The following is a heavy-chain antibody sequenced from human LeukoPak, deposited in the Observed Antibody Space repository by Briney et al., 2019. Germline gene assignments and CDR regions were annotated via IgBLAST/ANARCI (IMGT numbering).Heavy chain of an antibody. V-gene: IGHV1-24*01. Sequence: WIRQPPGKGLEWMGGFDPEDGETIYAQKFQGRVTMTEDTSTDTAYMELSSLRSEDTAVYYCATGLIVVVPAAIWTDAFDIWGQETMVTVSS. D-gene: IGHD2-2*01. CDR3: ATGLIVVVPAAIWTDAFDI. CDR2: FDPEDGET. J-gene: IGHJ3*02.